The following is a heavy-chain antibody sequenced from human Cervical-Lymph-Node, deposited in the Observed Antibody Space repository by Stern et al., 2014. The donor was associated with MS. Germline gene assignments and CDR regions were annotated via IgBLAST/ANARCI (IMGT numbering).Heavy chain of an antibody. Sequence: QVQLVQSGAEVKTPGASVKVSCKASGYTFAGYHVQWVRQAPGQGLEWMGWILPKAGDSNYAQKFQGGVSMTGDTSISTAYMELSGLTFDDTATYYCARDRDFSSWGDFDYWGQGTLVTVSP. J-gene: IGHJ4*02. CDR3: ARDRDFSSWGDFDY. V-gene: IGHV1-2*02. CDR1: GYTFAGYH. D-gene: IGHD6-13*01. CDR2: ILPKAGDS.